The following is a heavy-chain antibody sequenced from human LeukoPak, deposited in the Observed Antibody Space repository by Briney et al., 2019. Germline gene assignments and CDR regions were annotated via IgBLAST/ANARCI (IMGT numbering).Heavy chain of an antibody. Sequence: PGGSLRLSCAASGFTFDNCAMTWVRQAPGKGLEWVSSISSSSSYIYYADSVKGRFTISRDNAKNSLYLQMNSLRAEDTAVYYCARGDILGDFDYWGQGTLVTVSS. V-gene: IGHV3-21*01. CDR1: GFTFDNCA. CDR3: ARGDILGDFDY. CDR2: ISSSSSYI. D-gene: IGHD3-9*01. J-gene: IGHJ4*02.